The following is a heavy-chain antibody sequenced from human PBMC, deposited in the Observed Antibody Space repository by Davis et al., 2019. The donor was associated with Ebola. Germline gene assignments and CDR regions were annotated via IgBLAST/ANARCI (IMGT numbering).Heavy chain of an antibody. Sequence: PGGSLRLSCAASGFTFDDYAMHWVRQAPGKGLEWVSGISWNSGSIGYADSVKGRFTISRDNAKNSLYLQMNSLRAEDTALYYCAKEDLFYYYGMDVWGQGTTVTVSS. V-gene: IGHV3-9*01. CDR1: GFTFDDYA. CDR2: ISWNSGSI. D-gene: IGHD3/OR15-3a*01. CDR3: AKEDLFYYYGMDV. J-gene: IGHJ6*02.